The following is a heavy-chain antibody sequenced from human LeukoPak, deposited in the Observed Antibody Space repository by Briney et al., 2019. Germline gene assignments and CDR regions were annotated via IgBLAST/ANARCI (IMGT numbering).Heavy chain of an antibody. D-gene: IGHD3-10*01. V-gene: IGHV3-23*01. Sequence: PGGSLRLSCAASGFTFSSYAMSWVRQAPGKGLEWVSAISGSGGSTYYADSVKGRFTIPRDNSKNTLYLQMNSLRAEDTAVYYCAKKYYYGSGSYRYYYYGMDVWGQGTTVTVSS. CDR1: GFTFSSYA. J-gene: IGHJ6*02. CDR3: AKKYYYGSGSYRYYYYGMDV. CDR2: ISGSGGST.